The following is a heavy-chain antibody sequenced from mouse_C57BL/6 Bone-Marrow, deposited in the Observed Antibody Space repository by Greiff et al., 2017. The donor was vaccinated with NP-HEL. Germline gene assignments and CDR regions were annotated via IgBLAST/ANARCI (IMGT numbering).Heavy chain of an antibody. CDR3: ARPPYDYDPYWYFDV. Sequence: QVQLQQSDAELVKPGASVKISCKVSGYTFTDHTIHWMKQRPEQGLEWIGYIYPRDGSTKYNEKFKGKATLTADKSSSTAYMQLNSLTSEDSAVYFCARPPYDYDPYWYFDVWGTGTTVTVSS. CDR1: GYTFTDHT. D-gene: IGHD2-4*01. V-gene: IGHV1-78*01. CDR2: IYPRDGST. J-gene: IGHJ1*03.